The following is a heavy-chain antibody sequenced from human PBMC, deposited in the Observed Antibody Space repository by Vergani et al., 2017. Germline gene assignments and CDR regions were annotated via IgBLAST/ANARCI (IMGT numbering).Heavy chain of an antibody. CDR3: ARDGADSVVVVAATLGSFDY. Sequence: QVQLVESGGGVVQPGRSLRLSCAASGFTFSSYAMHWVRQAPGQGLEWVAVISYDGSNKYYADSVKGRFTISRDNSKNTLYLQMTSLRAEETAVYYWARDGADSVVVVAATLGSFDYWGQGTLVTVSS. D-gene: IGHD2-15*01. J-gene: IGHJ4*02. CDR1: GFTFSSYA. V-gene: IGHV3-30-3*01. CDR2: ISYDGSNK.